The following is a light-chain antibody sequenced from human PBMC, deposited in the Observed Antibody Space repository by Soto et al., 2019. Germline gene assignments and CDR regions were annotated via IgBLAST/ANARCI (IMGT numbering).Light chain of an antibody. Sequence: QSALTQPPSVSGSPGQSVTISCTGTSSDVGSYNRLSWYQQPPGTAPKLIMYEVNTRPSGVPDRFSGSKSGSTASLTISRLQAEDEADYYCSLYISGSTYVFGTGTKLTVL. CDR2: EVN. CDR3: SLYISGSTYV. CDR1: SSDVGSYNR. V-gene: IGLV2-18*01. J-gene: IGLJ1*01.